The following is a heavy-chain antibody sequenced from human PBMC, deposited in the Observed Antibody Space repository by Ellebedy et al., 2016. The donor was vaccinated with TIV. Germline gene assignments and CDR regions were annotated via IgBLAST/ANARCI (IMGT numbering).Heavy chain of an antibody. V-gene: IGHV4-34*01. D-gene: IGHD3-10*01. CDR3: ARARGQYLYGSGSYFTI. CDR1: GGSFTGYF. J-gene: IGHJ4*02. Sequence: MPSETLSLTCAVYGGSFTGYFWSWIRQPPGKGLEWIGEVNPSGTTNDNPSLKSRVTISVDTPKKQFYLRLTSVTAADTAVYYCARARGQYLYGSGSYFTIWGQGKMVTVSS. CDR2: VNPSGTT.